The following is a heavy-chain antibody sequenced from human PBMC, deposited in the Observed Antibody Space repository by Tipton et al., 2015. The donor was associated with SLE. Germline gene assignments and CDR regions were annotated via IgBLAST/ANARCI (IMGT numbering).Heavy chain of an antibody. V-gene: IGHV4-59*01. CDR3: ASQTGNRALGVFFDY. CDR2: IYNTGGT. D-gene: IGHD7-27*01. CDR1: DGSISISY. J-gene: IGHJ4*01. Sequence: TLSLTCAVSDGSISISYWSWIRQPPGKGLEWIGDIYNTGGTNYNPSLKSRVNMSVDTSKNQFSLKVNSVTAADTAVYYCASQTGNRALGVFFDYWGQGTLVTVPS.